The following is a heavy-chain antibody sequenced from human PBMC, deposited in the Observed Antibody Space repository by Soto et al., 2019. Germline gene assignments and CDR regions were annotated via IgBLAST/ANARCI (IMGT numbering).Heavy chain of an antibody. D-gene: IGHD4-17*01. CDR1: GFTFSSYW. Sequence: EVQLVESGGGLVQPGGSLRLSCAASGFTFSSYWMHWVRQAPGKGLVWVSRINSDGSSTSHADSVKGRFTISRDKAKNALYLQMNSLRAEDTAVYYCARDYGDYPPSDYWGQGTLFTVSS. CDR3: ARDYGDYPPSDY. J-gene: IGHJ4*02. CDR2: INSDGSST. V-gene: IGHV3-74*01.